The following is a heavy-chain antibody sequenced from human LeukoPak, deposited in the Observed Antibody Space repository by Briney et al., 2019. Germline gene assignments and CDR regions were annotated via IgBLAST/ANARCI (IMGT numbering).Heavy chain of an antibody. V-gene: IGHV3-23*01. CDR1: GFTFNSYA. CDR2: IGGSGDTT. Sequence: GGSLRLSCAASGFTFNSYAMSWVRQAPGKGLEWVSVIGGSGDTTYYADSVKGRFAISRDNSKNTLYLQMNSLRAEDTAVYYCAKVLAFATVVVPAANFDYWGQGTLVTVSS. CDR3: AKVLAFATVVVPAANFDY. J-gene: IGHJ4*02. D-gene: IGHD2-2*01.